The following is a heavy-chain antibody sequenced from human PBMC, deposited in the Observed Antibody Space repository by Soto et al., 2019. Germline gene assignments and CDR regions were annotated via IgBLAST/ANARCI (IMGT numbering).Heavy chain of an antibody. CDR2: IYYSGST. V-gene: IGHV4-39*01. J-gene: IGHJ4*02. Sequence: PSETLSLTCTVSGGSISSSSYYWGWIRQPPGEGLEWIGSIYYSGSTYYNPSLKSRVTISVDTSKNQFSLKLSSVTAADTAVYYCAGPRYDSSGYYLYNFAYWGQGTLVTVSS. CDR3: AGPRYDSSGYYLYNFAY. CDR1: GGSISSSSYY. D-gene: IGHD3-22*01.